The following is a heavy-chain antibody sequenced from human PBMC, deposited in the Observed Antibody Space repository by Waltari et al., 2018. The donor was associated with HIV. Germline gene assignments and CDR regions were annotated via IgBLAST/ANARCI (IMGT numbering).Heavy chain of an antibody. CDR2: IIPIFGTA. J-gene: IGHJ4*02. V-gene: IGHV1-69*06. CDR1: GGNFSSYA. Sequence: QAQLVQSGAEVKKPGSSVKVSCQASGGNFSSYAISWVRQAPGQGLEWMGGIIPIFGTANYAQKFQGRVTITADISTSTAYMELSSLRSEDSAMYYCARDRGPLLFYFDYWGQGTLVTVSS. CDR3: ARDRGPLLFYFDY. D-gene: IGHD2-8*02.